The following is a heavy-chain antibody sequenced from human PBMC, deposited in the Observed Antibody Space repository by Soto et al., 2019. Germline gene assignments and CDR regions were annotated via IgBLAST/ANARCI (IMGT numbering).Heavy chain of an antibody. CDR1: GFGFANSW. J-gene: IGHJ4*02. CDR3: TSAGQYCTSTTCKAY. CDR2: IKSKNDGGTT. V-gene: IGHV3-15*07. D-gene: IGHD2-2*01. Sequence: PGGSLRLSCAASGFGFANSWMNWVRQAPGKGLEWVGRIKSKNDGGTTDYAAPVQGRFTISRDDSKTTIYLQMNSLKTEDTAVYYCTSAGQYCTSTTCKAYWGQGTPVTGSS.